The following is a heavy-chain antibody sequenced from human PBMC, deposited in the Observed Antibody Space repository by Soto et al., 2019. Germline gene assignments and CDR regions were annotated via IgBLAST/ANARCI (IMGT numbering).Heavy chain of an antibody. V-gene: IGHV1-58*01. D-gene: IGHD3-10*01. Sequence: SVEVSCKASGXTFTSSAVQWVRQGRGQSLEWIGWIVVGSGNSNYAQKFQERVTITRDMSTSTAYMELSSLRSEDTAVYYCAATIGWSPNPEDYYYGMDVWGQGTTVTVSS. CDR2: IVVGSGNS. CDR3: AATIGWSPNPEDYYYGMDV. CDR1: GXTFTSSA. J-gene: IGHJ6*02.